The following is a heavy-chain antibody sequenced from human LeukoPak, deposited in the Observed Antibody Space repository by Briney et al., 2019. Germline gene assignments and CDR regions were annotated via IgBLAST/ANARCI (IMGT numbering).Heavy chain of an antibody. CDR3: ARSGRWYQLLYGTATDY. Sequence: GRSLRLSCAASGFTFSSYAMHWVRQAPGKGLEWVAVISYDGSNKYYADSVKGRFTISRDNSKNTLYLQMNNLRAEDTAVYYCARSGRWYQLLYGTATDYWGQGTLVTVSS. CDR1: GFTFSSYA. CDR2: ISYDGSNK. V-gene: IGHV3-30-3*01. J-gene: IGHJ4*02. D-gene: IGHD2-2*02.